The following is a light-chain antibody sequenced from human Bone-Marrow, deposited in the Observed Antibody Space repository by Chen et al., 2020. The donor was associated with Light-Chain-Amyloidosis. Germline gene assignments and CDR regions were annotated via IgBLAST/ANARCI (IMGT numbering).Light chain of an antibody. J-gene: IGKJ2*01. Sequence: DIHMTQSPSSLSASVGDRVTITCRASQRISSYLNWYQQKPGKAPKLLIYAASRLQSGVPSRFSGSGSGTDFTLTISSLQPEDFATYYCQQSYSTPPTFGQGTKLEIK. CDR3: QQSYSTPPT. CDR2: AAS. V-gene: IGKV1-39*01. CDR1: QRISSY.